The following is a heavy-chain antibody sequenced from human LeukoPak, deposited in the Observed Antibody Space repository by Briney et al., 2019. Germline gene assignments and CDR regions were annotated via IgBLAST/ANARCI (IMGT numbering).Heavy chain of an antibody. CDR1: GFSLSTRGMR. J-gene: IGHJ3*02. CDR3: ARTLYYYDSSGYYNTGDDAFDI. V-gene: IGHV2-70*04. Sequence: SGPTPVNPTQTLTLTCTFSGFSLSTRGMRVSWIRQPPGKALEWLARINWNDDKFYSTSLKTRLTISKDTAKNQVVLTVTNMDPVDTATYYCARTLYYYDSSGYYNTGDDAFDIWGQGTMVTVSS. CDR2: INWNDDK. D-gene: IGHD3-22*01.